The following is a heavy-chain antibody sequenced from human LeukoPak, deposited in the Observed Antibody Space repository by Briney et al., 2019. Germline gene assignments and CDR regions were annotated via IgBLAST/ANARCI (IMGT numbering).Heavy chain of an antibody. D-gene: IGHD2-2*03. Sequence: TGGSLRLSCAASGLTFSDHHMDWVRQAPGKGLEWVGRIRSKVDSYTTEYAASVKGRFTISRDDSKKSLFLQMNSLKTDDTAVYYCARDSLDSLADQQLILGPHDAFDIWGQGTMVTVSS. CDR2: IRSKVDSYTT. V-gene: IGHV3-72*01. J-gene: IGHJ3*02. CDR3: ARDSLDSLADQQLILGPHDAFDI. CDR1: GLTFSDHH.